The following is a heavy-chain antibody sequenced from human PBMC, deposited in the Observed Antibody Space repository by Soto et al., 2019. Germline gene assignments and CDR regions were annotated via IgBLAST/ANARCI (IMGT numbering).Heavy chain of an antibody. Sequence: SVKVSCKASGGTFSSYAISWVRQAPGQGLEWMGGIIPIFGTANYAQKFQGRVTITADESTSTAYMELSSLRSEDTAVYYCAKERRVRITMVPSWFDPWGQGTLVTVSS. J-gene: IGHJ5*02. CDR1: GGTFSSYA. D-gene: IGHD3-10*01. V-gene: IGHV1-69*13. CDR2: IIPIFGTA. CDR3: AKERRVRITMVPSWFDP.